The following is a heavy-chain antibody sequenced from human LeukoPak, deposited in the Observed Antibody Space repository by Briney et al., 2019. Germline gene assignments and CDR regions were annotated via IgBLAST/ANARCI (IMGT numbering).Heavy chain of an antibody. CDR3: ARVTIFGHYYYFGMDV. V-gene: IGHV4-34*01. J-gene: IGHJ6*02. CDR2: INHSGST. D-gene: IGHD3-3*01. Sequence: SETLSLTCAVYGGSFSGYYWSWIRQPPGKGLEWIGEINHSGSTNYNPSLKSRVTISVDTSKNQFFLKLSSVTAADTAVYYCARVTIFGHYYYFGMDVWGQGTTVSVSS. CDR1: GGSFSGYY.